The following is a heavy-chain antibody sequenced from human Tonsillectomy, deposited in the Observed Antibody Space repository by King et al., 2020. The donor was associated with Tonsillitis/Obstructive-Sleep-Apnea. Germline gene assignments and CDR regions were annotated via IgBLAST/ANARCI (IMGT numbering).Heavy chain of an antibody. CDR2: INPSGGST. V-gene: IGHV1-46*01. Sequence: VQLVESGAEVKKPGASVKVSCKASGYTFTGYYLHWVRQAPGQGLEWMGIINPSGGSTSYAQKFQGRVTMTRDTSTSTVYMELSSLRSEDTAVYYCARVGDYYDGSGYTIDYWGQGTLVTVSS. J-gene: IGHJ4*02. CDR1: GYTFTGYY. CDR3: ARVGDYYDGSGYTIDY. D-gene: IGHD3-22*01.